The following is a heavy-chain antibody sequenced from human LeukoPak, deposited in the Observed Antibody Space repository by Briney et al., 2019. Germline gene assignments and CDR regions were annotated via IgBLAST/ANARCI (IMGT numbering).Heavy chain of an antibody. V-gene: IGHV4-34*01. CDR3: ARSPPTYCSGGSCYYFDY. CDR2: INHSGST. J-gene: IGHJ4*02. D-gene: IGHD2-15*01. CDR1: GGSFSGYF. Sequence: SETLSLTYAVYGGSFSGYFWSWVRQPPGKGLEWIGEINHSGSTNYNPSLKSRVTISVDTSKNQFSLKLSSVTAADTAIYYCARSPPTYCSGGSCYYFDYWGQGTLVTVSS.